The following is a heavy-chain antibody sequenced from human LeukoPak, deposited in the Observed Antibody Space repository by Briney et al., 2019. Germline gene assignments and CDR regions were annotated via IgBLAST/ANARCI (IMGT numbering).Heavy chain of an antibody. Sequence: GGSLRLSCAASGFTFSSYAVSWVRQAPGKGLEWVSAISGSGGSTYYADSVKGRFTISRDNSKNTLYLQMNSLRAEDTAVYYCAKDLYFDWSPLDYYYGMDVWGQGTTVTVSS. CDR3: AKDLYFDWSPLDYYYGMDV. D-gene: IGHD3-9*01. CDR2: ISGSGGST. J-gene: IGHJ6*02. V-gene: IGHV3-23*01. CDR1: GFTFSSYA.